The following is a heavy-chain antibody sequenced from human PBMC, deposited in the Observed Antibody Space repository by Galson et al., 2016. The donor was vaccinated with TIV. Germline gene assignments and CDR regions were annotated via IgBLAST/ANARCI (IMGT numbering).Heavy chain of an antibody. J-gene: IGHJ2*01. Sequence: QSGAEVKKTGESLKISFRGSGYPFSGYYIGWVRQVPGKGLEWMGIIYPGNYHTVYSPSFEGQVTISADKSTTTAYLQWNSLKASDTAMYYCARHDSSAFSNWYFILWGRGTLVTVSS. CDR2: IYPGNYHT. CDR1: GYPFSGYY. CDR3: ARHDSSAFSNWYFIL. D-gene: IGHD3-22*01. V-gene: IGHV5-51*01.